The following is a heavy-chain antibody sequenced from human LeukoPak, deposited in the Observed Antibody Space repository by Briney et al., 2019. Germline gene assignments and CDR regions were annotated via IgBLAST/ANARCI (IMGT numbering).Heavy chain of an antibody. J-gene: IGHJ5*02. CDR3: ASRDFHNWFDP. CDR2: IDHSGST. D-gene: IGHD3-10*01. CDR1: GGSFSGYY. Sequence: SETLSLTCAVYGGSFSGYYWSWIRQPPGKGLEWIGEIDHSGSTNYNPSLKSRVTISVDTSMNQFSLKLSSVTAADTAVYYCASRDFHNWFDPWGQGTLVTVSS. V-gene: IGHV4-34*01.